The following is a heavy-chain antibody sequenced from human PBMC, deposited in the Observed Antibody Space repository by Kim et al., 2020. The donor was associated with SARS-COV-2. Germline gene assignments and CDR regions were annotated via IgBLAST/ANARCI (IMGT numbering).Heavy chain of an antibody. CDR1: GYTFTSYA. J-gene: IGHJ6*02. V-gene: IGHV1-3*01. CDR3: ARDIAVANYYYYGMDV. Sequence: ASVKVSCKASGYTFTSYAMHWVRQAPGQRLEWMGWINAGNGNTKYSQKFQGRVTITRDTSASTAYMELSSLRSEDTAVYYCARDIAVANYYYYGMDVWGQGTTVTVSS. CDR2: INAGNGNT. D-gene: IGHD6-19*01.